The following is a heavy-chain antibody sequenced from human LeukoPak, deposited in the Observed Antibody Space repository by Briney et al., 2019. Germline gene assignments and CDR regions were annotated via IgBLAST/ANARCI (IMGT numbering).Heavy chain of an antibody. V-gene: IGHV1-46*01. CDR1: RYIFTSYY. J-gene: IGHJ4*02. CDR3: ARRGSSGWYFDY. Sequence: ASVKVSCKASRYIFTSYYIHWMRQAPGQGLEWMGIINPSGGSTDYAQKFQGRVTMTRDTSTSTVYMELSSLRSEDTAVYYCARRGSSGWYFDYWGQGTLVAVSS. D-gene: IGHD6-19*01. CDR2: INPSGGST.